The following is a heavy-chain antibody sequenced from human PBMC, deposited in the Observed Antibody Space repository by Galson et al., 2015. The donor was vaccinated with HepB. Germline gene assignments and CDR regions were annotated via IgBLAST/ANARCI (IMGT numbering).Heavy chain of an antibody. V-gene: IGHV1-3*01. CDR1: GYTFTSYA. Sequence: SVKVSCKASGYTFTSYAMHWVRQAPGQRLEWMGWINAGNGNTKYSQKFQGRVTITRDTSASTAYMELSSLRSEDTAVYYCARDLAYGSGSYENWFDPWGQGTLVTVSS. J-gene: IGHJ5*02. D-gene: IGHD3-10*01. CDR2: INAGNGNT. CDR3: ARDLAYGSGSYENWFDP.